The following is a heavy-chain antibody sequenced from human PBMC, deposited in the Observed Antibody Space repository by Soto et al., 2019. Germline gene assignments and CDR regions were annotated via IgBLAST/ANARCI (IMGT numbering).Heavy chain of an antibody. CDR2: IIPILGIA. Sequence: QVQLVQSGAEVKKPGSSVKVSCKASGGTFSSYTISWVRQAPGQGLEWMGRIIPILGIANYAQKFQGRVTITADKSTSTAYRELSSLRSEDTAVYYCARDWYYYDSSGNDAFDIWGQGTVVTVSS. V-gene: IGHV1-69*08. J-gene: IGHJ3*02. CDR1: GGTFSSYT. CDR3: ARDWYYYDSSGNDAFDI. D-gene: IGHD3-22*01.